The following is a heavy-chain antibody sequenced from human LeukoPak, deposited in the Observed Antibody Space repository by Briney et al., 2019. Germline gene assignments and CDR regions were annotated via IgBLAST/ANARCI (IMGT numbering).Heavy chain of an antibody. V-gene: IGHV4-39*01. D-gene: IGHD3-3*01. J-gene: IGHJ5*02. CDR3: ARGPSILRFLEWFRQYWFDP. CDR2: IYSSGST. Sequence: SETLSLTCSVSGGSISSSSYYWGWIRQPPGKGLEWIGSIYSSGSTYYNPSLKSRVTISIDTSKNQFSLKLSSVTAADTAVYYCARGPSILRFLEWFRQYWFDPWGQGTLVTVSS. CDR1: GGSISSSSYY.